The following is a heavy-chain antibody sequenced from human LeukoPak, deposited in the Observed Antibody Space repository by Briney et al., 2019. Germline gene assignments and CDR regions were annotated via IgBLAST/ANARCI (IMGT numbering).Heavy chain of an antibody. D-gene: IGHD2-2*01. CDR1: GFTFSDYQ. Sequence: GGSLRLSCAASGFTFSDYQMIWIRQTPGKGLEWVSYISSSSNTIYYADSVEGRFTISRDNAKNSLYLQMNSLRAEDTAVYYCARDYLPSRVVSAFDIWGQATMVTVSS. J-gene: IGHJ3*02. CDR2: ISSSSNTI. CDR3: ARDYLPSRVVSAFDI. V-gene: IGHV3-11*04.